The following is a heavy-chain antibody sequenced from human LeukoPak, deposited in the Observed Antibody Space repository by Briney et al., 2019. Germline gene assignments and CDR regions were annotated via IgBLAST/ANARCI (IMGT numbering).Heavy chain of an antibody. CDR2: IIPILGIA. D-gene: IGHD3-22*01. V-gene: IGHV1-69*04. CDR3: ARDDFHSGYYYGLGSY. Sequence: SVKVSCKASGGTFSSYAISWVRQAPGQGLEWMGRIIPILGIANYAQKFQGRVTIIADKSTSTAYMELSSLRSEDTAVYYCARDDFHSGYYYGLGSYWGQGTLVTVSS. CDR1: GGTFSSYA. J-gene: IGHJ4*02.